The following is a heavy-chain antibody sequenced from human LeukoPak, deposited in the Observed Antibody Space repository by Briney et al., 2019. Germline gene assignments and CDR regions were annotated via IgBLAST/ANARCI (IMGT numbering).Heavy chain of an antibody. CDR1: GASSSSADHY. Sequence: KTSETLSLTCLVSGASSSSADHYWTWIRQPPGKGLEWIGYIYYSGSTNYNPSLKSRVTISVDTSKNQFSLKLSSVTAADTAVYYCARREGYSSGMLNYWGQGTLVTVSS. D-gene: IGHD6-19*01. CDR2: IYYSGST. J-gene: IGHJ4*02. CDR3: ARREGYSSGMLNY. V-gene: IGHV4-61*08.